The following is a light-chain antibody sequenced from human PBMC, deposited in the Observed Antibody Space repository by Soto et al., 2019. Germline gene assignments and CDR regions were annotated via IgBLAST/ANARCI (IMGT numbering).Light chain of an antibody. J-gene: IGKJ4*01. CDR3: HQYDSSPLT. CDR2: GAS. CDR1: QSISTNY. Sequence: EIVLSQSPDTLSLSPGERATLSCRTSQSISTNYLAWYQQKSVQTPRLLIYGASIRATGIPDRFSGSGSGTDFTLTISRLEPEDFAVYYCHQYDSSPLTFGGGAKVEIK. V-gene: IGKV3-20*01.